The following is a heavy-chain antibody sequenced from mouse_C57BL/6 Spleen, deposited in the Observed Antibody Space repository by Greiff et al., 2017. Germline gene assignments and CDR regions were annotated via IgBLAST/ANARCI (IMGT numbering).Heavy chain of an antibody. CDR1: GYTFTSYW. CDR2: IHPNSGST. V-gene: IGHV1-64*01. CDR3: ARAYDYDGPFAY. J-gene: IGHJ3*01. Sequence: VQLQQPGAELVKPGASVKLSCKASGYTFTSYWMHWVKQRPGQGLEWIGMIHPNSGSTNYNEKFKSKATLTVDKSSSTAYMQLSSLTSEDSAVYYCARAYDYDGPFAYWGQGTLVTASA. D-gene: IGHD2-4*01.